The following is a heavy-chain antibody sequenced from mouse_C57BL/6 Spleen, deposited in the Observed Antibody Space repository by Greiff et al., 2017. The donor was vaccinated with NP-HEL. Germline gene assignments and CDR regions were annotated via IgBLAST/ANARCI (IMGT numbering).Heavy chain of an antibody. Sequence: QVQLKQSGPELVKPGASVKISCKASGYAFSSSWMNWVKQRPGKGLEWIGRIYPGDGDTNYNGKFKGKATLTADKSSSTAYMQLSSLTSEDSAVYFCAREQGSSHWYFDVWGTGTTVTVSS. D-gene: IGHD1-1*01. V-gene: IGHV1-82*01. CDR3: AREQGSSHWYFDV. CDR1: GYAFSSSW. CDR2: IYPGDGDT. J-gene: IGHJ1*03.